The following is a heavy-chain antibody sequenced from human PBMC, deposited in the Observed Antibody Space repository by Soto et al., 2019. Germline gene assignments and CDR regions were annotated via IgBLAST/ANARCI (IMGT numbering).Heavy chain of an antibody. J-gene: IGHJ6*02. CDR3: ANPPLPEVNYYGMDV. CDR1: GLTFSTYA. D-gene: IGHD2-21*01. CDR2: ISGSGSST. Sequence: GGSLSLSCATSGLTFSTYAMSWVRQAPGKGLEWVSGISGSGSSTYYADSVKGRFTISRDNSKNTLYLQMNGLRAEDTAVYYCANPPLPEVNYYGMDVWGQGTTVTVSS. V-gene: IGHV3-23*01.